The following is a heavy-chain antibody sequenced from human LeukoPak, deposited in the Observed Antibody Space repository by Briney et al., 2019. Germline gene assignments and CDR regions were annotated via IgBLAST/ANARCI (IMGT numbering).Heavy chain of an antibody. CDR2: IYYSGST. Sequence: SETLSLTCTVSGGSTSSYYWSWIRQPPGKGLEWIGYIYYSGSTNYNPSLKSRVTISVDTSKNQFSLKLSSVTAADTAVYYCARGEYSSSSGPIDYWGQGTLVTVSS. D-gene: IGHD6-6*01. J-gene: IGHJ4*02. CDR3: ARGEYSSSSGPIDY. V-gene: IGHV4-59*08. CDR1: GGSTSSYY.